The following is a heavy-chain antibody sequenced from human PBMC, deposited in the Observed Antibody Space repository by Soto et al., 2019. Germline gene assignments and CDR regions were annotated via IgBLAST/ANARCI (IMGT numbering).Heavy chain of an antibody. J-gene: IGHJ4*02. CDR3: AREANGVYLDY. Sequence: LSLTCTVSGGSISSGGYYWSWIRQHPGKGLEWIGYIYYSGSTYYNPSLKSRVTISVDTSKNQFSLKLSSVTAADTAVYYCAREANGVYLDYWGQGTLVTVSS. D-gene: IGHD2-8*01. CDR1: GGSISSGGYY. CDR2: IYYSGST. V-gene: IGHV4-31*03.